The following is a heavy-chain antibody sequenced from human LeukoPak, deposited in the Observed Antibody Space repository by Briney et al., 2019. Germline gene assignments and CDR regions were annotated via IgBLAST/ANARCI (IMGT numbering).Heavy chain of an antibody. CDR2: IRSKAYGGTT. J-gene: IGHJ4*02. V-gene: IGHV3-49*04. CDR3: TRDPSALGYCSSTSCYTGGY. CDR1: GFTFGDYA. D-gene: IGHD2-2*02. Sequence: GGSLRLSCTASGFTFGDYAMSWVRQAPGKGLEWVGFIRSKAYGGTTECAASVKGRFTISRDDSKSTAYLQMNSLKTEDTAVYYCTRDPSALGYCSSTSCYTGGYWGQGTLVTVSS.